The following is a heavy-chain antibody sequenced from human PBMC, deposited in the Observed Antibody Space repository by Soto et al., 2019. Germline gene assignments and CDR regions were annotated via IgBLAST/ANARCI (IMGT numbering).Heavy chain of an antibody. CDR1: GFTFSSNP. V-gene: IGHV3-23*01. Sequence: GGSLRLSCADSGFTFSSNPMSWVRQAPGKGLEWVSAISDSGGSTYYADSVKGRFAVSRDVAKNTVYLQMNSLRVEDTAIYYCATVFEYWGQGTPVTVSS. J-gene: IGHJ4*02. CDR2: ISDSGGST. D-gene: IGHD1-1*01. CDR3: ATVFEY.